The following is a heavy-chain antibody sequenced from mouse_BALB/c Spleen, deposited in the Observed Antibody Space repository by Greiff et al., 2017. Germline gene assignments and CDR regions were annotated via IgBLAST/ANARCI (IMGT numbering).Heavy chain of an antibody. CDR3: TREREYAMDY. Sequence: EVQVVESGGGLVKPGGSLKLSCAASGFTFSSYTMSWVRQTPEKRLEWVATISSGGSYTYYPDSVKGRFTISRDNAKNTLYLQMSSLKSEDTAMYYCTREREYAMDYWGQGTSVTVAS. J-gene: IGHJ4*01. CDR1: GFTFSSYT. CDR2: ISSGGSYT. V-gene: IGHV5-6-4*01.